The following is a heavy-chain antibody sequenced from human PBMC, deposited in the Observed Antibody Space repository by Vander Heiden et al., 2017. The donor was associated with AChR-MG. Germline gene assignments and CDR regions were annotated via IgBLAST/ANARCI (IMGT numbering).Heavy chain of an antibody. CDR2: INPSGGST. Sequence: QVQLVQSGAEVKKPGASVKDSCKASGYTFTSYYMHWVRQAPGQGLGWRGIINPSGGSTSYAQKFQGRVTMTRDTSTSTVYMELSSLRSEDTAVYYCARALRAPRKLPFGYWGQGTLVTVSS. CDR1: GYTFTSYY. D-gene: IGHD1-7*01. V-gene: IGHV1-46*01. J-gene: IGHJ4*02. CDR3: ARALRAPRKLPFGY.